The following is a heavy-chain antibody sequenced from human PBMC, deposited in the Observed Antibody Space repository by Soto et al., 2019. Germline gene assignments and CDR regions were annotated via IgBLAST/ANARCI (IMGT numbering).Heavy chain of an antibody. J-gene: IGHJ2*01. CDR1: GFAFSNYA. CDR2: ISHTAGPT. D-gene: IGHD6-19*01. Sequence: EVQLLESGGGLGQPGGSLRLSCAASGFAFSNYAVSWVRQAPGKGLEWVSAISHTAGPTYYADSVKGRFTISRDNSTNPLYLQMNNLIPDDTAVYYCASKTQWLAFDLWGRGTLVTVSS. V-gene: IGHV3-23*01. CDR3: ASKTQWLAFDL.